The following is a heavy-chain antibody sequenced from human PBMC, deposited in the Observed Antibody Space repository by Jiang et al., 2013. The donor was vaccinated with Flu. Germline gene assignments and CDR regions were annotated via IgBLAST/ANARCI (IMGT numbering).Heavy chain of an antibody. Sequence: LKSRVTISVDTSKNQFSLKLSSVTAADTAVYYCARAGYSYGYPFDYWGQGTLVTVSS. CDR3: ARAGYSYGYPFDY. V-gene: IGHV4-34*01. D-gene: IGHD5-18*01. J-gene: IGHJ4*02.